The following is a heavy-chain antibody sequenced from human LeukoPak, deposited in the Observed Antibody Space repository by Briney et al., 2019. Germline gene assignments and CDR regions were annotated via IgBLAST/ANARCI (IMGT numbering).Heavy chain of an antibody. CDR1: GFTFNNYL. D-gene: IGHD3-16*02. V-gene: IGHV3-7*01. J-gene: IGHJ4*02. Sequence: GGSLRLSCTASGFTFNNYLMSWVRQAPGKGLEWVANINEDGSEKYYMDSVKGRFTISRDNAKNSLYLQMNSLGSEDTAVYYCARDYPPGDYWGQGTLVTVSS. CDR3: ARDYPPGDY. CDR2: INEDGSEK.